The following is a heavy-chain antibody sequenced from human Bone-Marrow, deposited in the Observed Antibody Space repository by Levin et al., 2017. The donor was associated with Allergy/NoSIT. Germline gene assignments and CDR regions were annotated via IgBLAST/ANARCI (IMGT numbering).Heavy chain of an antibody. V-gene: IGHV3-23*01. CDR1: GFSFGSYA. CDR3: AKSGARVVVAGRYYFDS. CDR2: VGNSGGNI. D-gene: IGHD6-19*01. J-gene: IGHJ4*02. Sequence: PGGSLRLSCTGSGFSFGSYAMNWVRQPPGKGLEWVAGVGNSGGNIYYADFVTGRFTISRDNSKDTVFLQMHNLTVADTAVYYCAKSGARVVVAGRYYFDSWGQGALVTVA.